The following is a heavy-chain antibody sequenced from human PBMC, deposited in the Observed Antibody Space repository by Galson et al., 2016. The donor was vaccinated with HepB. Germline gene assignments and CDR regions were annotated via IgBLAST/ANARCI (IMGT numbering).Heavy chain of an antibody. D-gene: IGHD3-3*01. J-gene: IGHJ4*02. CDR1: GGSISASSYS. Sequence: SETLSLTCTVSGGSISASSYSWAWIRQPPGKGLEWIGSLSYSGSAFYNPSLKNRVTMSVDTSKNQFSLKLSSVTAADTAVYYCARHHYDFWSGSTPSDYFDYCGQGTLVPVSS. CDR2: LSYSGSA. CDR3: ARHHYDFWSGSTPSDYFDY. V-gene: IGHV4-39*01.